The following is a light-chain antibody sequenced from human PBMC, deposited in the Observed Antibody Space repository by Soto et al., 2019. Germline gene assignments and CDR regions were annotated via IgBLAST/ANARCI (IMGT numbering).Light chain of an antibody. CDR2: DAS. V-gene: IGKV3-11*01. CDR3: QQRSNWPPGIT. Sequence: QSPATLSLSPGERATLSCRASQSVSSYLAWYQQKPGQAPRLLIYDASNRATGIPARFSGSGSGTDFTLTISSLEPEDFAVYYCQQRSNWPPGITLGQGTRLEIK. J-gene: IGKJ5*01. CDR1: QSVSSY.